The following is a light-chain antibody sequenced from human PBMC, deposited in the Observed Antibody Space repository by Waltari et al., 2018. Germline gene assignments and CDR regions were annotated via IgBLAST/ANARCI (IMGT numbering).Light chain of an antibody. CDR2: GAS. CDR1: QSVSRA. J-gene: IGKJ1*01. Sequence: EIVLTQSPGTLSLFPGERATLSCRASQSVSRALAWYQQKPVQAPRLLISGASNRATGIPDRFSGSGSSTDFSLTISSLEPEDFAVYYCQHYVRLPATFGQGTKVEIK. V-gene: IGKV3-20*01. CDR3: QHYVRLPAT.